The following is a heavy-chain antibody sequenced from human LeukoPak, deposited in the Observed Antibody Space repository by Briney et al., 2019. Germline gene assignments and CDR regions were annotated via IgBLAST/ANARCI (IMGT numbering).Heavy chain of an antibody. CDR2: IYTSGST. CDR3: AITLLSVTTTAFDI. J-gene: IGHJ3*02. CDR1: GGSITPYY. Sequence: SETLSLTCTVSGGSITPYYWSWIRQPPGKGLEWIGRIYTSGSTNYNPSLKSRVTMSVDTSKNQFSLKLSSVTAADTAVYYCAITLLSVTTTAFDIWGQGTMVTVSS. D-gene: IGHD4-17*01. V-gene: IGHV4-4*07.